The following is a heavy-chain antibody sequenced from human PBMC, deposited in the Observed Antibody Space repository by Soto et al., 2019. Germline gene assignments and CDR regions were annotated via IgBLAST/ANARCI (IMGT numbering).Heavy chain of an antibody. D-gene: IGHD1-26*01. CDR2: ISYDGGNE. V-gene: IGHV3-30*18. CDR3: AKDRYSGTYPTDFHY. CDR1: GFTFSSYG. J-gene: IGHJ4*02. Sequence: QVQLVQSGGGVGQPGRSLRLSCAGSGFTFSSYGIHWVRQAPGKGLEWVALISYDGGNEKYTESVKDRFTISRDDSHNVAYLQMSRLRTEDTAMYYCAKDRYSGTYPTDFHYWGQGSLVTVSS.